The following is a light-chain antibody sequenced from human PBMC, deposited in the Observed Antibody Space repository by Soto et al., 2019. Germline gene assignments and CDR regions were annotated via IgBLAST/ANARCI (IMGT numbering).Light chain of an antibody. J-gene: IGKJ2*01. V-gene: IGKV3-20*01. Sequence: EIVLTQSPGTLSLSPGERATLSCRASQSVSSIYLAWYQQKPGQPPRLLIYGASSRATGIPDRFSGSGSGTDFTLTISRLEPEDFAVYYCQQYARSSYTFGQGTKLEIK. CDR1: QSVSSIY. CDR3: QQYARSSYT. CDR2: GAS.